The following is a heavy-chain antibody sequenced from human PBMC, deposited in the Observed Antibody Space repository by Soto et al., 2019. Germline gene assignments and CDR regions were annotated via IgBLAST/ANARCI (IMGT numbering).Heavy chain of an antibody. CDR3: AKSVEGPADIVVVVAATGDY. V-gene: IGHV3-23*01. Sequence: GGSLRLSCAASGFTFSSYAMSWVRQAPGKGLEWVSAISGSGGSTYYADSVKGRFTISRDNSKNTLYLQMNSLRAEDTAVYYCAKSVEGPADIVVVVAATGDYWGQGTLVTVSS. CDR1: GFTFSSYA. J-gene: IGHJ4*02. CDR2: ISGSGGST. D-gene: IGHD2-15*01.